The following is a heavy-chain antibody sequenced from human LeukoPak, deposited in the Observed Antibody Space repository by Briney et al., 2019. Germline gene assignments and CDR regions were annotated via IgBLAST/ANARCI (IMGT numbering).Heavy chain of an antibody. J-gene: IGHJ3*02. V-gene: IGHV4-59*08. CDR2: IYYSGST. CDR1: GGSISSYY. D-gene: IGHD4-17*01. Sequence: SETLSLTCTVSGGSISSYYWSWIRQPPGKGLEWIGYIYYSGSTNYNPSLKSRVTISVDTSKNQFSLKLSSVTAADTAVYYCARLVPDDYGDPDAFDIWGQGTKVTVSS. CDR3: ARLVPDDYGDPDAFDI.